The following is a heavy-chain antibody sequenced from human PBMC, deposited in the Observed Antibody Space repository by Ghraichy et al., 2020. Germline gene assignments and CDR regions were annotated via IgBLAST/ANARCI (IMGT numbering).Heavy chain of an antibody. CDR2: IYTGGST. Sequence: SETLSLTCTVSGGSINSDNYYWSWIRQPAGKGLEWIGHIYTGGSTNYNPSLKSRVTISIDTSKKQFSLRLRSVTAAYTAVFYCARGRYSSGWSPHYYFDYWGPGTLVSVSS. V-gene: IGHV4-61*09. D-gene: IGHD6-19*01. J-gene: IGHJ4*02. CDR3: ARGRYSSGWSPHYYFDY. CDR1: GGSINSDNYY.